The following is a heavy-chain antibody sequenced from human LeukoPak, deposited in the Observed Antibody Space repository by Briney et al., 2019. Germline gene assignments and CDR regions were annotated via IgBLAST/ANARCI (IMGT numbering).Heavy chain of an antibody. CDR3: ARSLHPERGRSSGYLSY. J-gene: IGHJ4*02. Sequence: SGKVSCKASGGTFSSYAISWVRQAPGQGLEWMGGFIPIFGTANYAQKFQGRVTITTDASTSTAYMELSSLRSEETAVYYCARSLHPERGRSSGYLSYWGQGTLVTVSS. CDR2: FIPIFGTA. D-gene: IGHD3-22*01. V-gene: IGHV1-69*05. CDR1: GGTFSSYA.